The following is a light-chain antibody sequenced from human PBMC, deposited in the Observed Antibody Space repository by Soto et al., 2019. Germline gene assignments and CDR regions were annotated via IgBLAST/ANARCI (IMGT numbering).Light chain of an antibody. V-gene: IGKV1-39*01. CDR3: HSYGSQIT. CDR1: ESISVY. Sequence: DIQMTQSPSSLAAAVGDSVTFTCRASESISVYVNWYQQKPGKAPTLLIYAASRLETGVPSRLGARGRATDFALTISSLQREDSATYYCHSYGSQITSGQGTRLQIK. J-gene: IGKJ5*01. CDR2: AAS.